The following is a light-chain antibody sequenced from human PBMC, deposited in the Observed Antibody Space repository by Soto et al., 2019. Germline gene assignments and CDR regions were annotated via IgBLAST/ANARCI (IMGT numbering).Light chain of an antibody. V-gene: IGKV3-15*01. CDR2: GAS. Sequence: EIVMTQSPATLSLSPGERAALSCRASQSINSELDWYQQKPGQPPRLLIYGASTRATGVPARFTGSESGSEFTLTMSGLQSEDFAVYYCQQAHNWPLTFRQGTRLEI. CDR1: QSINSE. CDR3: QQAHNWPLT. J-gene: IGKJ2*01.